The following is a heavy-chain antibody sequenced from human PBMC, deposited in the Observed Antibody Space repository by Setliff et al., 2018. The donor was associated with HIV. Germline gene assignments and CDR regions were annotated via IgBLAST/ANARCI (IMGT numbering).Heavy chain of an antibody. J-gene: IGHJ4*02. V-gene: IGHV4-34*01. CDR1: GVSFNGYS. CDR3: ASLPPLYDSSGYYFDY. CDR2: IYHSGTT. D-gene: IGHD3-22*01. Sequence: SETLSLTCAVYGVSFNGYSWTWIRQPPGKGLEWVGSIYHSGTTYYTPSLKSRVTISVDTSKNQFALKLSSVTAADTAVYYCASLPPLYDSSGYYFDYWGQGTLVTVSS.